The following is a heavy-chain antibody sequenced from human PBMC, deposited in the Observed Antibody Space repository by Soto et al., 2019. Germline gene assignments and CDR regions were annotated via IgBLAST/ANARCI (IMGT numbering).Heavy chain of an antibody. D-gene: IGHD3-22*01. Sequence: PGGSLRLSCEASGFTFSDNWMTWVRQTPGKGLEWLANIKQDGSEKYYVDSVKGRFTISRDNAKNSLYLQMNSLRAEDTAVYYCVRDYASDSGVLLDFWGQGTLVTVSS. V-gene: IGHV3-7*01. CDR1: GFTFSDNW. CDR2: IKQDGSEK. J-gene: IGHJ4*02. CDR3: VRDYASDSGVLLDF.